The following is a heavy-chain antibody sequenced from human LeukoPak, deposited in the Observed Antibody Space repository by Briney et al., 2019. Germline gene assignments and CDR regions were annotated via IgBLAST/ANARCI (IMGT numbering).Heavy chain of an antibody. CDR3: ARDSDYYSSGWSPWDY. J-gene: IGHJ4*02. CDR1: GFTFSSYW. Sequence: GGSLRLSCAASGFTFSSYWMHWVRQAPGKGLVWVSRINSDGSSTSYADSVKGRFTISRDNAKNTLYLQMNSLRAEDTALYYCARDSDYYSSGWSPWDYWGQGTLVTVSS. D-gene: IGHD6-19*01. CDR2: INSDGSST. V-gene: IGHV3-74*01.